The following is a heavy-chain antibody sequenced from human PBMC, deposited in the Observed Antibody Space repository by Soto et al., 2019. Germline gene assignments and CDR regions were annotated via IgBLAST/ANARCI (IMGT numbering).Heavy chain of an antibody. CDR1: GFTFSSYA. J-gene: IGHJ6*02. CDR3: AKDTPLIAEEYYYGMDV. V-gene: IGHV3-23*01. Sequence: GGSLRLSCAASGFTFSSYAVSWVRQAPGKGLEWVSAISGSGGSTYYADSVKGRFTISRDNSKNTLYLQMNSLRAEDTAVYYCAKDTPLIAEEYYYGMDVWGQGTAVTVSS. D-gene: IGHD6-13*01. CDR2: ISGSGGST.